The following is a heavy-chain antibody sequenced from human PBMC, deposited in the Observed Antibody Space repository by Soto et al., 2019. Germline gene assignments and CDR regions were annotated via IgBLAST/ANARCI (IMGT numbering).Heavy chain of an antibody. V-gene: IGHV3-33*01. CDR1: GFTFSRDG. J-gene: IGHJ4*02. D-gene: IGHD7-27*01. CDR3: ARSSSIWGLDY. CDR2: IWYDGSSK. Sequence: QVQLVESGGGVVQPGRSLRLSCAASGFTFSRDGMHWVRQAPGKGLEWVAVIWYDGSSKDYADSVKGRFTISRDNSKNTLYLQMNSLRAEDTAVYYCARSSSIWGLDYWGQGTLVTVSS.